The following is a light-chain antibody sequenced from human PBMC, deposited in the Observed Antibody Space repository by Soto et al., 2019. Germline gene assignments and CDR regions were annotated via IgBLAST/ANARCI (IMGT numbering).Light chain of an antibody. V-gene: IGLV2-23*01. CDR1: SSDVGNYNL. CDR3: CSFARRSTLI. J-gene: IGLJ2*01. CDR2: EGG. Sequence: QSALTQPASVSGSTGQSITISCTGTSSDVGNYNLVSWYQQYPGKAPKHMIYEGGQRPSGVSNRFSGSKSGNTASLTISGLQAEDEADYYCCSFARRSTLIFGGGTKLTVL.